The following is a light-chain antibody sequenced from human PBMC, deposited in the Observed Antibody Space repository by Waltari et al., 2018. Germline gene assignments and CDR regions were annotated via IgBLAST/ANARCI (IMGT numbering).Light chain of an antibody. CDR2: DAS. CDR1: QSVGTY. J-gene: IGKJ2*01. Sequence: EIVLTQSPATLSLSPAATATLSCRASQSVGTYLAWYQQKPGQAPRLLIYDASNRATGIPARFRGSGSGTDFTLTISSLEAEDFAVYYCQQRSSWTPHTFGQGARLEIK. V-gene: IGKV3-11*01. CDR3: QQRSSWTPHT.